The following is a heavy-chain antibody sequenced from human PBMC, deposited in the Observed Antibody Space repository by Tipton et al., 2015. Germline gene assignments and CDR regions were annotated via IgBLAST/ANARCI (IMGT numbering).Heavy chain of an antibody. CDR1: GYTFTTYY. CDR2: INPSDGST. D-gene: IGHD2-15*01. J-gene: IGHJ4*02. V-gene: IGHV1-46*01. CDR3: AKCIGFYCPFDY. Sequence: QVQLVQSGAEVKKPGASVKVSCKASGYTFTTYYMHWVRQAPGQGLEWMGVINPSDGSTNYAQKFQGRVTMTRDTSTSTVYMDLSSLRVEDPAVYYCAKCIGFYCPFDYWGQGTLVSVSS.